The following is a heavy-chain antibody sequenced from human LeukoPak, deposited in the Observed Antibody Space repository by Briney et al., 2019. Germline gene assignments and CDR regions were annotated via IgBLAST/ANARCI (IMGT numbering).Heavy chain of an antibody. D-gene: IGHD2-21*02. CDR2: GHHSGTT. Sequence: PSETLSLTCTVSGASITSYYWNWMRQSPGKGLEWIGYGHHSGTTNYNPSLESRGTISLDTSKNQFSLKLSSVSAADTAVYYCARWGESGDSVVHAFDIWGRGTMVTVSS. CDR1: GASITSYY. CDR3: ARWGESGDSVVHAFDI. V-gene: IGHV4-59*01. J-gene: IGHJ3*02.